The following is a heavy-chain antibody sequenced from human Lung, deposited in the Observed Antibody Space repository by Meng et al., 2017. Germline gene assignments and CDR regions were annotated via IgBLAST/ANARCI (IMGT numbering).Heavy chain of an antibody. V-gene: IGHV3-21*01. Sequence: EVQLVESGGGMVKAGVSLRLSCAASGFTFSSYSMNWVRQAPGKGLEWVSSISSSSSYIYYADSEKGRFTISRDNAKNSLYLQMNSLRAEDTAVYYCARERGTSDYWGQGTLVTVSS. CDR3: ARERGTSDY. D-gene: IGHD1-7*01. CDR1: GFTFSSYS. CDR2: ISSSSSYI. J-gene: IGHJ4*02.